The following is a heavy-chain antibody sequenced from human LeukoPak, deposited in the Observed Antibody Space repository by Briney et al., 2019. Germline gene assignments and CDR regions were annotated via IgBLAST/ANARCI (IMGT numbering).Heavy chain of an antibody. CDR1: GGTFSSYA. J-gene: IGHJ6*03. Sequence: GASVKVSCKASGGTFSSYAISWVRQAPGQGLEWMGGIIPIFGIANYEQRFQDRVTITADKSTSTAYMELSSLISEDTAVYFCALLGGGDYYDSGGYYDVNNYMDVWGKGTTVTISS. CDR2: IIPIFGIA. CDR3: ALLGGGDYYDSGGYYDVNNYMDV. V-gene: IGHV1-69*10. D-gene: IGHD3-22*01.